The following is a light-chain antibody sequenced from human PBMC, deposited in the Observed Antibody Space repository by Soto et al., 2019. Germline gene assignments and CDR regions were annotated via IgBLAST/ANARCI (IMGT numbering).Light chain of an antibody. V-gene: IGKV4-1*01. CDR2: WAS. CDR3: QQYYSTPHT. CDR1: QSVLYSSNNKNY. Sequence: DIVMTQSPDSLAVSLGERATINCKSSQSVLYSSNNKNYLVWYQQEPGQPPKVLIYWASTRESGVPDRFSGSGSGTDFTLTISSLQAEDVAVYFCQQYYSTPHTFGQGTRLEIK. J-gene: IGKJ5*01.